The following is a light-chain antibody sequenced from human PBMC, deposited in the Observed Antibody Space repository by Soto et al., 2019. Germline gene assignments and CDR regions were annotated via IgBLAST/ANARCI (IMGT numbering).Light chain of an antibody. CDR2: GAS. CDR1: QNIRTY. CDR3: QQSYNTPWT. J-gene: IGKJ5*01. V-gene: IGKV1-39*01. Sequence: DIQMTQSPTSLSASVGDSVTITCRASQNIRTYLHWYQHKPGQSPNLLIFGASNLHSGVPSRFSGSGSGTDYALTISSLQPEDFATYYCQQSYNTPWTFGQGTRLEIK.